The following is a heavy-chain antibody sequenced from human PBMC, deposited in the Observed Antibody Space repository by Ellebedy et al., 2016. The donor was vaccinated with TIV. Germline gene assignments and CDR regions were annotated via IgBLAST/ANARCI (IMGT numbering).Heavy chain of an antibody. CDR1: GFTFSWYW. D-gene: IGHD5-18*01. Sequence: PGGSLRLSCAASGFTFSWYWMNWVRQVPGKGLEWVANIKQDGSEKYYVDSVKGRFTISRDNAKNSLYMQMNSLRAEDTAVYYCARVVDSYGLRYFDYWGQGTLVTVSS. V-gene: IGHV3-7*03. CDR2: IKQDGSEK. CDR3: ARVVDSYGLRYFDY. J-gene: IGHJ4*02.